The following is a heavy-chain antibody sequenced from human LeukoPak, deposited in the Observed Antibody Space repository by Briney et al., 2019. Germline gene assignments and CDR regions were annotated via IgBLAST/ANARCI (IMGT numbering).Heavy chain of an antibody. V-gene: IGHV3-9*01. CDR3: AKDSGWYMTYFDY. CDR2: ISWNSGSI. D-gene: IGHD6-19*01. CDR1: GFTFDDYA. J-gene: IGHJ4*02. Sequence: GGSLRLSCAASGFTFDDYAMHWVRQAPGKGLEWVSGISWNSGSIGYADSVKGRFTITRDNAKNSLYLQMNSLRAEDTALYYCAKDSGWYMTYFDYWGQGTLVTVSS.